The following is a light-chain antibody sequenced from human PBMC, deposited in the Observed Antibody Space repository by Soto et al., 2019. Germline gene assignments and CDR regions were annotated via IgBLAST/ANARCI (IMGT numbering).Light chain of an antibody. J-gene: IGKJ5*01. Sequence: EIVMTQSPATLSVSPGERATLSCRASQSVSSNLAWYQQKPGQAPRLLIYGASTRATGIPTRFSGSGSGTEFTLTISSLESEDLAVYYCQQYNNWPPITFGQGTRLDIE. CDR2: GAS. V-gene: IGKV3-15*01. CDR1: QSVSSN. CDR3: QQYNNWPPIT.